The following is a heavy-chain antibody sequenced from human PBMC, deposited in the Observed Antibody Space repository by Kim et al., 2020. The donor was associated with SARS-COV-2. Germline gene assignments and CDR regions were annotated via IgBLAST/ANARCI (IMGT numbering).Heavy chain of an antibody. CDR3: ARVTRFITIFLVGAFDY. Sequence: ASVKVSCKASGYTFTSYGISWVRQAPGQRLEWMGWVSADNGNTNYAQKLQGRVTITTDTSTSTAYMELRSLRSDDTAVYYCARVTRFITIFLVGAFDYWGHGALVTVSP. CDR2: VSADNGNT. CDR1: GYTFTSYG. J-gene: IGHJ4*01. V-gene: IGHV1-18*01. D-gene: IGHD3-9*01.